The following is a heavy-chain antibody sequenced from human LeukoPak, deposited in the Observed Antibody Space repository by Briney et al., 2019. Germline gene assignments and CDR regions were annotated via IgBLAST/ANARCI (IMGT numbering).Heavy chain of an antibody. V-gene: IGHV4-59*12. CDR1: GGSISSYY. CDR2: IYYSGST. Sequence: PSETLSLTCTVSGGSISSYYWSWIRQPPGKGLEWIGYIYYSGSTNYNPSLKSRVTISVDTSKNQFSLQLNSVTPEDTAVYYCARDFDVWGQGTTVTVSS. J-gene: IGHJ6*02. CDR3: ARDFDV.